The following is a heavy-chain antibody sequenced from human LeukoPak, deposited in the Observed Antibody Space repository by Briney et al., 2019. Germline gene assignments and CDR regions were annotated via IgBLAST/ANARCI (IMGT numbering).Heavy chain of an antibody. CDR1: GFTFSSYA. D-gene: IGHD3-3*01. Sequence: GGSLRLSCAASGFTFSSYAMSWVRQAPGKGLEWVSAISGSGGSTYYADSVKGRFTISRDNSKNTLYLQMNSLRAEDTAVYYCAKEGNDFWSGYGQNWIDPWGQGTLVTVSS. V-gene: IGHV3-23*01. CDR2: ISGSGGST. J-gene: IGHJ5*02. CDR3: AKEGNDFWSGYGQNWIDP.